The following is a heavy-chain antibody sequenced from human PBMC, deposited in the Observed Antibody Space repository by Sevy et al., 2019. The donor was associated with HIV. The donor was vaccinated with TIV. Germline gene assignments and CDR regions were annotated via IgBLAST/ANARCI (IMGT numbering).Heavy chain of an antibody. V-gene: IGHV1-2*02. J-gene: IGHJ6*02. D-gene: IGHD3-10*01. CDR1: GYTFTGYY. CDR3: ASGISGSYYSTTCYYCYGMDV. CDR2: INPNSGGT. Sequence: ASVKVSCKASGYTFTGYYMHWVRQAPGQGLEWMGWINPNSGGTNYAQKFQGRVTMTRDTSISTAYMELSRLRADDTAVYYCASGISGSYYSTTCYYCYGMDVWGQGTTVTVSS.